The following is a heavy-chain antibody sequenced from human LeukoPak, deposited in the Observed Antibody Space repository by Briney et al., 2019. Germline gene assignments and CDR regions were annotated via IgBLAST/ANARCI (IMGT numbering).Heavy chain of an antibody. V-gene: IGHV3-23*01. CDR1: GFIFSNAW. J-gene: IGHJ4*02. CDR2: TSGSGGST. Sequence: GGSLRLSCAASGFIFSNAWMSWVRQAPGKGLEWVSATSGSGGSTYYADSVKGRFTIFRDNSKNTLYLQMNSLRAEDTAVYYCARDRPDRGYSYGRDFDYWGQGTLVTVSS. CDR3: ARDRPDRGYSYGRDFDY. D-gene: IGHD5-18*01.